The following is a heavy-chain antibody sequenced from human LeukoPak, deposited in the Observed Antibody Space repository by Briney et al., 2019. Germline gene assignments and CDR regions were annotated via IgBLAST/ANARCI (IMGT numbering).Heavy chain of an antibody. J-gene: IGHJ4*02. CDR3: ARLEISSTSFFDY. CDR1: GGSISSGDYY. CDR2: IYYSGST. V-gene: IGHV4-30-4*08. Sequence: SQTLSLTCTVSGGSISSGDYYWSWIRQPPGKGLEGIGYIYYSGSTYYNPSLKSRVTISVDTSKNQFSLKLSSVTAADTAVYYCARLEISSTSFFDYWGPGTLVTVSS. D-gene: IGHD2-2*01.